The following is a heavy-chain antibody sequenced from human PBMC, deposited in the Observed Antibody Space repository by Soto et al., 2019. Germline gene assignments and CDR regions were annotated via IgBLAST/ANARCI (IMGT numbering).Heavy chain of an antibody. CDR3: VRFSYTTTVPTFDY. D-gene: IGHD4-17*01. J-gene: IGHJ4*02. V-gene: IGHV4-61*01. CDR2: IYDSGST. CDR1: GGXVPSASYY. Sequence: PSETLSLTCTVSGGXVPSASYYWSWIRQPPGKGLEWIGHIYDSGSTTYNPSFKSRVTMSVDTSKNQFSLRLSSVAAADTALYYCVRFSYTTTVPTFDYWGQGTLVTVSS.